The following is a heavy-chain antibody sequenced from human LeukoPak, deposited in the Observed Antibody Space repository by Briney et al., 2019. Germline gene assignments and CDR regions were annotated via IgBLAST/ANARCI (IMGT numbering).Heavy chain of an antibody. V-gene: IGHV3-23*01. CDR2: ISGSGGST. D-gene: IGHD4-23*01. CDR3: ARDDGGNSVAFDI. Sequence: PGGSLRLSCAASGFTFSSYAMSWVRQAPGKGLEWVSAISGSGGSTYYADSVKGRFTISRDNSKNTLYLQMNSLRAEDTAVYYCARDDGGNSVAFDIWGQGTMVTVSS. J-gene: IGHJ3*02. CDR1: GFTFSSYA.